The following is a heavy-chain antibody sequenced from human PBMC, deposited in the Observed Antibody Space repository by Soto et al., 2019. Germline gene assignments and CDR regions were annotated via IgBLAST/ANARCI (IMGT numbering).Heavy chain of an antibody. CDR3: TTDVTGWDY. V-gene: IGHV3-15*01. J-gene: IGHJ4*02. CDR1: GFTFTNAW. CDR2: IKSKTNGGTT. Sequence: LSLTCAASGFTFTNAWMSWVRQAPGKGLEWVGRIKSKTNGGTTDYAAPVKGRFTISRDDSKNTLYLQMSSLKTEDTAVYYCTTDVTGWDYWGQGTLVTVSS.